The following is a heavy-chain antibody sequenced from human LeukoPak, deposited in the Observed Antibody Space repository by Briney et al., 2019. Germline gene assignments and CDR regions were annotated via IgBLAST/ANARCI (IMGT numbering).Heavy chain of an antibody. V-gene: IGHV4-59*01. J-gene: IGHJ4*02. D-gene: IGHD5-18*01. Sequence: KPSETLSLTCTVSGGSISSYYWNWIRQPPGKALEWIWSIYYSGGANYNPSLKTRVTISVDTSKNQFTLKLTSVTAADTAVYYCARGIASYGYIFAYWGQGTLVTVSS. CDR1: GGSISSYY. CDR3: ARGIASYGYIFAY. CDR2: IYYSGGA.